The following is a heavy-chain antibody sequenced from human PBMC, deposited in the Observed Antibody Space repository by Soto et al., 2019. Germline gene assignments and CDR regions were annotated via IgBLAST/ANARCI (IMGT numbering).Heavy chain of an antibody. D-gene: IGHD2-8*01. CDR1: GGSISSGGYY. Sequence: QVQLQESGPGLVKPSQTLSLTCTVSGGSISSGGYYWSWIRQHPGKGLEWIGYIYYSGSTYYNPSLKRRVTISVDTSKNQFSLKLSSVTAADTAVYYCARDTGYCTNGVCYRDLFDYWGQGTLVTVSS. V-gene: IGHV4-31*03. CDR3: ARDTGYCTNGVCYRDLFDY. CDR2: IYYSGST. J-gene: IGHJ4*02.